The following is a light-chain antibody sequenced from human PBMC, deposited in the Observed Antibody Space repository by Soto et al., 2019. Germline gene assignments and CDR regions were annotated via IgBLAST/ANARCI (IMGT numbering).Light chain of an antibody. J-gene: IGLJ1*01. Sequence: QSVLTQPASVSGSPGQSITISCTGTSSDVGGYKYVSWYQQHPDKAPKLIIFEVSNRPSGISSRFSGSKSGNTASLTISGLQAEDEAYYYCSSYTSSSTYVFGTGTQLTVL. CDR2: EVS. V-gene: IGLV2-14*01. CDR3: SSYTSSSTYV. CDR1: SSDVGGYKY.